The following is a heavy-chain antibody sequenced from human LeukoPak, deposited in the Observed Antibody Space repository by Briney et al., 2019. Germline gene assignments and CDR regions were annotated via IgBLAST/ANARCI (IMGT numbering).Heavy chain of an antibody. J-gene: IGHJ6*03. CDR1: GFTFSSYW. CDR3: AKALRELGYCSGGSCYGHYYYYYMDV. CDR2: IKQDGSEK. Sequence: PGGSLRLSCAASGFTFSSYWMSWVRQAPGKGLEWVANIKQDGSEKYYVDSVKGRFTISRDNSKNTLYLQMNSLRAEDTAVYYCAKALRELGYCSGGSCYGHYYYYYMDVWGKGTTVTVSS. V-gene: IGHV3-7*01. D-gene: IGHD2-15*01.